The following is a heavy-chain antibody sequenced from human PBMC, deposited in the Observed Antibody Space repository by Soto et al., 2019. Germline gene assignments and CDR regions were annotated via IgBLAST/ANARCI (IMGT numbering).Heavy chain of an antibody. CDR1: GYTFTSYA. J-gene: IGHJ3*02. D-gene: IGHD3-3*01. CDR3: ARVRLYYDFWSGYENDAFDI. Sequence: GASVKVSCKASGYTFTSYAMHWVRQAPGQRLEWMGWINAGNGNTKYSQKFQGRVTITRDTSASTAYMELSSLRSEDTAVYYCARVRLYYDFWSGYENDAFDIWGQGTMVTVSS. V-gene: IGHV1-3*01. CDR2: INAGNGNT.